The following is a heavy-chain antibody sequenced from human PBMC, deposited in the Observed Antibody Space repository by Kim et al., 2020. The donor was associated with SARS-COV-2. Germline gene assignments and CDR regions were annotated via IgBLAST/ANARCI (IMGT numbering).Heavy chain of an antibody. D-gene: IGHD6-19*01. CDR3: ARQVGYSSGWYFDY. CDR1: GGSFSGYY. J-gene: IGHJ4*02. Sequence: SETLSLTCAVYGGSFSGYYWSWIRQPPGKGLEWIGEINHSGSTNYNPSLKSRVTISVDTSKNQFSLKLSSVTAADTAVYYCARQVGYSSGWYFDYWGQGTLVTVSS. CDR2: INHSGST. V-gene: IGHV4-34*01.